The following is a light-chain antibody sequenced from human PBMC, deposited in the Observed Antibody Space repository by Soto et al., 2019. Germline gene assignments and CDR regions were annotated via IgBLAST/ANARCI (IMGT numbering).Light chain of an antibody. CDR3: QQLTSYPRST. CDR1: QGISNY. V-gene: IGKV1-9*01. Sequence: DIQLTQYPSFLSASVGDRVTITCRSSQGISNYLAWYQQRPGKAPKLLIYAASTLQTGVPSRFSGSGSGTEFTLTISSLQPEDFATYHCQQLTSYPRSTFGQGTRLEI. J-gene: IGKJ5*01. CDR2: AAS.